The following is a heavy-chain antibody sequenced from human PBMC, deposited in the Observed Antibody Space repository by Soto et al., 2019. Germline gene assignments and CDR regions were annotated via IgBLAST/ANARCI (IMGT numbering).Heavy chain of an antibody. CDR1: GDSIRTYY. CDR3: ARVYDSSGFYSYFDY. J-gene: IGHJ4*02. Sequence: ASETLSLTCTVSGDSIRTYYWNWIRQPAGKGLEWIGRIYGSGSSNYNPSLKSRITMSVDLSNNLVSLQLSSVTAADTATYYCARVYDSSGFYSYFDYWGQGALVTVSS. CDR2: IYGSGSS. D-gene: IGHD3-22*01. V-gene: IGHV4-4*07.